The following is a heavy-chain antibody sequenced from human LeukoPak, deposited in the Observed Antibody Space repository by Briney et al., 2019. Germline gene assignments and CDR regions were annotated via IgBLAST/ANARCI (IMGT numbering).Heavy chain of an antibody. CDR3: ARDYYDSSGYYFYFDY. Sequence: GGSLRLSCAASGFTFSSYWMHWVRHAPGKGLVRVSRINSDGSSTSYADSVKGRFTISRDNAKNTLYLQMNSLRAEDTAVYYCARDYYDSSGYYFYFDYWGQGTLVTVSS. V-gene: IGHV3-74*01. J-gene: IGHJ4*02. CDR1: GFTFSSYW. D-gene: IGHD3-22*01. CDR2: INSDGSST.